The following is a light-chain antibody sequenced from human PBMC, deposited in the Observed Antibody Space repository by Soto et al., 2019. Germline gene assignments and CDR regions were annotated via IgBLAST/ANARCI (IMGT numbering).Light chain of an antibody. CDR2: GAS. CDR3: QQYGSSPWT. J-gene: IGKJ1*01. Sequence: IVLTQSPGTLSLSPGERSTRSCMSSQSVSSSYLAWYQQKPGQAPRLLIYGASSRATGIPDRFSGSGSGTDFTLTISRLEPEDFAVYYCQQYGSSPWTFGQGTKVDI. V-gene: IGKV3-20*01. CDR1: QSVSSSY.